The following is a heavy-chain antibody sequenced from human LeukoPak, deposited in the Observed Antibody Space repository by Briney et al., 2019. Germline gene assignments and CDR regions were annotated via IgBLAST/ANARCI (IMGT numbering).Heavy chain of an antibody. CDR3: ARRLGGSGTYYFDY. V-gene: IGHV4-39*01. J-gene: IGHJ4*02. D-gene: IGHD3-10*01. Sequence: SETLSLTCTVSGGSISSSTYYWGWIRQPPGKGLEWIGSINYSGSIYYNPSLKSRVTISVDTSKNQFSLKLSSVTAADTAVYFCARRLGGSGTYYFDYWGQGTLVTASS. CDR2: INYSGSI. CDR1: GGSISSSTYY.